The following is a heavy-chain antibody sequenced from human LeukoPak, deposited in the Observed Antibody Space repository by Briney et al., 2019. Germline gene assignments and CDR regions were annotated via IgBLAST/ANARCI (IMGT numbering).Heavy chain of an antibody. CDR3: AADRPSSSTSLLASGAFDI. CDR2: ISAYNGNT. D-gene: IGHD2-2*01. J-gene: IGHJ3*02. Sequence: GASVKVSCKASGYTFTSYGISWVRQAPGQGLEWMGWISAYNGNTDYAQKLQGRVTMTTDTSTSTAYMELRSLRSDDTAVYYCAADRPSSSTSLLASGAFDIWGQGTMVTVSS. V-gene: IGHV1-18*01. CDR1: GYTFTSYG.